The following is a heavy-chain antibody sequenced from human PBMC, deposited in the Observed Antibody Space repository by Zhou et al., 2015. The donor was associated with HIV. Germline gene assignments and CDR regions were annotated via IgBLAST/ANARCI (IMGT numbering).Heavy chain of an antibody. Sequence: QVQLVQSGAEVKKPGASVKVSCKASGYTFTSYYMHWVRQAPGQGLEWMGIINPSGGSTSYAQKFQGRVTMTRDTSTSTVYMELSSLRSEDTAVYYCARVKGGTMVRGVIMTYPPPDYWGQGTLVTVSS. CDR1: GYTFTSYY. D-gene: IGHD3-10*01. CDR2: INPSGGST. V-gene: IGHV1-46*01. CDR3: ARVKGGTMVRGVIMTYPPPDY. J-gene: IGHJ4*02.